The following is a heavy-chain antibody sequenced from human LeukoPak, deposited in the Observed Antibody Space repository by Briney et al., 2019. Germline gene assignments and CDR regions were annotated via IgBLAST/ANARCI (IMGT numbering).Heavy chain of an antibody. CDR3: AKDSGYGDYCFDY. Sequence: GGSLRLSCSASGFTFSTYTMHWVRQAPGKGLEYVSAISSNGGSTYYADSVKGRFTISRDNSKNTLYLQMNSLRTEDTALYYCAKDSGYGDYCFDYWGQGTLVSVSS. D-gene: IGHD4-17*01. V-gene: IGHV3-64*04. CDR2: ISSNGGST. CDR1: GFTFSTYT. J-gene: IGHJ4*02.